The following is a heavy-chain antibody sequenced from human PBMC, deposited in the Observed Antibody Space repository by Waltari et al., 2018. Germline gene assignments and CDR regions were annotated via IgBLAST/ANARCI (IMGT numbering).Heavy chain of an antibody. CDR2: IIHILGIA. V-gene: IGHV1-69*02. CDR1: GGTFSSYT. J-gene: IGHJ4*02. CDR3: ARGIALEYYFDY. Sequence: QVRLVQSGAAVQKPGSSVKVSCKASGGTFSSYTISLVRQAPGQGLEWMGRIIHILGIANYSQKFQGRATITADKSTSTAYMELSSPRSEDTAVYYCARGIALEYYFDYWGQGTLVTVSS. D-gene: IGHD2-21*01.